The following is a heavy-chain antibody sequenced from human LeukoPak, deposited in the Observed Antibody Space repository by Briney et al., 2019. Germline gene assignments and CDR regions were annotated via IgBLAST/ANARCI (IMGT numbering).Heavy chain of an antibody. J-gene: IGHJ6*02. CDR2: IYTSGST. Sequence: SETLSLTCTVSGGSISSYYWSWIRQPPGKGLEWIGYIYTSGSTNYNPSLKSRVTISVDTSKNQFSLKLSSVTAADTAVYYCARSTTVTPDYYYYYGMDVWGQGTTVTVSS. CDR3: ARSTTVTPDYYYYYGMDV. D-gene: IGHD4-17*01. V-gene: IGHV4-4*09. CDR1: GGSISSYY.